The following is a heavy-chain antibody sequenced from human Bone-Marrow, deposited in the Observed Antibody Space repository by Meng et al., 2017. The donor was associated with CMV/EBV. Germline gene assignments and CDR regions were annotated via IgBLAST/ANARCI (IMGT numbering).Heavy chain of an antibody. CDR1: AYSSGYY. J-gene: IGHJ5*02. D-gene: IGHD2-2*01. CDR3: ARGGYCSTSCYYNWFDP. V-gene: IGHV4-34*01. CDR2: INHSGST. Sequence: AYSSGYYWSWIRPPPGKGLEWIGEINHSGSTTYNPSLKSRVTISVDTSKNQFSLKLSSVTAADTAVYYCARGGYCSTSCYYNWFDPWGQGTLVTVSS.